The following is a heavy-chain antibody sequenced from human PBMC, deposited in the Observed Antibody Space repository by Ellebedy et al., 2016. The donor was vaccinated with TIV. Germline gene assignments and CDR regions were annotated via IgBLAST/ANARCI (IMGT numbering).Heavy chain of an antibody. CDR2: INLGIGDT. CDR3: ARGYSYEFDY. J-gene: IGHJ4*02. V-gene: IGHV1-3*01. CDR1: GYTFSLYS. D-gene: IGHD5-18*01. Sequence: AASVKVSCKASGYTFSLYSLHWVRQAPGQSLEWMGWINLGIGDTKYSQNFQGRLTITSYASASTVYMELRSLRSGDTAVYFCARGYSYEFDYWGQGTLVTVSS.